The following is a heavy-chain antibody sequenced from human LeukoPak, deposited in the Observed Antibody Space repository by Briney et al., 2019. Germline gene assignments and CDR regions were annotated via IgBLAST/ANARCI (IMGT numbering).Heavy chain of an antibody. CDR1: GGSIRNYY. D-gene: IGHD1-1*01. V-gene: IGHV4-4*09. Sequence: SETLSLTCTVSGGSIRNYYWSWIRQPPGKGLEWIGHIYIRGTTDYNPSLKSRVTMSIHTSKNQFSLKLSSVTAADTAVYYCARLENVDWFDPWGQGTLVIVSS. J-gene: IGHJ5*02. CDR2: IYIRGTT. CDR3: ARLENVDWFDP.